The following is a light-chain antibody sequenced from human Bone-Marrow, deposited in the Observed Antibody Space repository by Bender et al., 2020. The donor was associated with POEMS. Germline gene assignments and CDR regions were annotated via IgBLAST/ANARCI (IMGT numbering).Light chain of an antibody. J-gene: IGLJ3*02. Sequence: TISCTGSSSNIGATYDVHWYQQVPGSAPKLLIYANNNRPSGVPDRFSGSKSGTSASLAITGLQAEDEADYYCAVWDDSLNGWVFGGGTKLTVL. CDR1: SSNIGATYD. CDR2: ANN. V-gene: IGLV1-40*01. CDR3: AVWDDSLNGWV.